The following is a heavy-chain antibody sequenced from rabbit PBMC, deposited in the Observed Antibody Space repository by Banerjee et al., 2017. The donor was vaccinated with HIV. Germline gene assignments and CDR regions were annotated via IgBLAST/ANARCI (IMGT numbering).Heavy chain of an antibody. Sequence: QSLEESGGDLVKPEGSLTLTCKASGLDFSGNEMCWVRQAPGKGLEWIACIHAGGSGATYYANWAKGRFTISKPSSTTVTLQMTSLTAADTATYFCTRNTANDLDYFNLWGPGTLVTVS. CDR3: TRNTANDLDYFNL. CDR1: GLDFSGNE. CDR2: IHAGGSGAT. J-gene: IGHJ4*01. V-gene: IGHV1S40*01. D-gene: IGHD1-1*01.